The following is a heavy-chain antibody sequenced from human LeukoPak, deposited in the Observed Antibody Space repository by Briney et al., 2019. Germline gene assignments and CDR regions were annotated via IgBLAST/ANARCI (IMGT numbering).Heavy chain of an antibody. Sequence: ASVKVSCKASGYTFTSYDINWVRQATGQGLEWMGWMNPNSGNTGYAQKFQGRVTMTEDTSTDTAYMELSSLRSEDTAVYYCATDQDSSGYYPIFDYWGQGALVTVSS. CDR2: MNPNSGNT. CDR3: ATDQDSSGYYPIFDY. J-gene: IGHJ4*02. CDR1: GYTFTSYD. D-gene: IGHD3-22*01. V-gene: IGHV1-8*01.